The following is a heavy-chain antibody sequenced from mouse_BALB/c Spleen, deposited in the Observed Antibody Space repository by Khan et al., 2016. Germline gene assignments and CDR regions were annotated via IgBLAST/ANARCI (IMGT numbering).Heavy chain of an antibody. CDR2: ISYSGST. V-gene: IGHV3-8*02. CDR3: ARYEGLLRGFDY. D-gene: IGHD2-3*01. J-gene: IGHJ2*01. Sequence: EVQLQESGPSLVKPSQTLSLTCSVTGDSITSGYWNWIRKFPGNKLEYMGYISYSGSTYYNPSLKSRISITRDTSKKQYYLQLNSVTAEDTATYYWARYEGLLRGFDYWGQGTTLTVSS. CDR1: GDSITSGY.